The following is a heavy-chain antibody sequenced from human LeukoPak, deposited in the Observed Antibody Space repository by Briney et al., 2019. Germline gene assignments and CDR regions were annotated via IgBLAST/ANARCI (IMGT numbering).Heavy chain of an antibody. Sequence: SETLSLTCSVSGYSISSGYYWGWIRQPPGKGLEWIGSIYQSGSTSYNPSLKSRVTISVDTSNNQFSLNLASVTAADTAVYYCARGYSSSIWFDPWGQGTLVTVSS. CDR2: IYQSGST. CDR1: GYSISSGYY. CDR3: ARGYSSSIWFDP. J-gene: IGHJ5*02. V-gene: IGHV4-38-2*02. D-gene: IGHD6-6*01.